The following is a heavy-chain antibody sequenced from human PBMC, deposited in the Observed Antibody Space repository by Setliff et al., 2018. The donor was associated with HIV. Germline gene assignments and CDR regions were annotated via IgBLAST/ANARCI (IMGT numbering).Heavy chain of an antibody. CDR2: IYYSGAT. CDR3: ARDPGITAAGTEYFDS. V-gene: IGHV4-59*01. CDR1: GASFTSYY. Sequence: PSETLSLTCTVSGASFTSYYWSWIRQPPGKGLEWIGFIYYSGATRYNPDLKSRVTISLDTSKNQFSLRLISVTAADTAIYYCARDPGITAAGTEYFDSWGQGILVT. D-gene: IGHD6-13*01. J-gene: IGHJ4*02.